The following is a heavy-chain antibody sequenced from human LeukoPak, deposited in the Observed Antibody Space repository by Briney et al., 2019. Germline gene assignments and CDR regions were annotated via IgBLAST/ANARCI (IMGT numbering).Heavy chain of an antibody. CDR1: GYTFGNYA. CDR3: ARHSIAPHGGSNYEDDAFDI. J-gene: IGHJ3*02. CDR2: IYYSGST. V-gene: IGHV4-59*08. Sequence: GSLRLSCTTSGYTFGNYALSWFRQAPGKGLEWIGYIYYSGSTNYNPSLKSRVTISVDTSKNQFSLKLSSVTAADTAVYYCARHSIAPHGGSNYEDDAFDIWGQGTMVTVSS. D-gene: IGHD4-11*01.